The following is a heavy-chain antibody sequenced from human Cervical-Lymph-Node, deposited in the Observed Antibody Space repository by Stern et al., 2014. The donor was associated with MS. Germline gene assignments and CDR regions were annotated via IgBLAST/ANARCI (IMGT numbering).Heavy chain of an antibody. CDR2: INPNSGGA. CDR3: AREDYGDTQYYFDY. CDR1: GYTFTGYY. D-gene: IGHD4-17*01. Sequence: QVQLVQSGAEVKNPGASVKVSCKASGYTFTGYYMHWGRQPPGQGLEWMVRINPNSGGANYAKKSQGRVTMTRHASPTTAYMELSRLRSDDTAVYYCAREDYGDTQYYFDYWGQGTLVTVSS. J-gene: IGHJ4*02. V-gene: IGHV1-2*06.